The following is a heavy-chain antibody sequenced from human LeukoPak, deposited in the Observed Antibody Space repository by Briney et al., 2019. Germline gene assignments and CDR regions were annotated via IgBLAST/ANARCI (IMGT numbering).Heavy chain of an antibody. CDR2: MNPNSGNT. Sequence: ASVKVSCKASGFTFTNYDINWVRQAAGQGLEWMGWMNPNSGNTDYAQKFQGRVTFSRNTSISTAYLDLSSLRSEDTAVYYCVKSRATRYDAFDIWGQGTKVTASS. V-gene: IGHV1-8*03. CDR1: GFTFTNYD. J-gene: IGHJ3*02. CDR3: VKSRATRYDAFDI. D-gene: IGHD6-6*01.